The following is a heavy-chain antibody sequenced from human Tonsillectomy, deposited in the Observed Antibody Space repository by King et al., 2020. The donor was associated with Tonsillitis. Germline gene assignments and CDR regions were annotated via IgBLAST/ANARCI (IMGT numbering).Heavy chain of an antibody. D-gene: IGHD5-18*01. CDR2: ISWNSGSI. J-gene: IGHJ4*02. Sequence: VQLVESGGGLVQPGRSLRLSCAASGFTFDDYAMHWVRQAPGKGLEWVSGISWNSGSIGYADSVKGRFTISRDNDENSLYLQMNSLRPEDTALYFCAKADIATPRAYLDYWGQGTLVTVSS. CDR3: AKADIATPRAYLDY. V-gene: IGHV3-9*01. CDR1: GFTFDDYA.